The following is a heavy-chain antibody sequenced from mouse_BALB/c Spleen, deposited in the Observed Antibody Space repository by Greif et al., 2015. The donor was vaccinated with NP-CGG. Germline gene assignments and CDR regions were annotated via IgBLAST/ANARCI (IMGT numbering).Heavy chain of an antibody. CDR2: INSNGGST. Sequence: EVQRVESGGGLVQPGGSLKLSCAASGFTFSSYGMPWVRQTPDKRLELVATINSNGGSTYYPDSVKGRFTISRDNAKNTLYLQMSSLKSEGTAMNYCARGVSFAYWGQGTLVTVSA. CDR3: ARGVSFAY. CDR1: GFTFSSYG. V-gene: IGHV5-6-3*01. J-gene: IGHJ3*01.